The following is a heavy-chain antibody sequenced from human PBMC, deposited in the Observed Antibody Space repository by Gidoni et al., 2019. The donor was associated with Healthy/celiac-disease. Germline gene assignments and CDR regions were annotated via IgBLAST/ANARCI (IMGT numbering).Heavy chain of an antibody. CDR3: ARSLGDSGSYYYYYYMDV. V-gene: IGHV3-7*01. CDR1: GFTFSSYC. D-gene: IGHD1-26*01. J-gene: IGHJ6*03. CDR2: IKQDGSEK. Sequence: EVQLVESGGGLVQPGGSLRLSCAASGFTFSSYCMSWVRQAPGKGLEWVANIKQDGSEKYYVDSVRGGFTISRDNAKNSLYLQMNSLRAEDTAVYYCARSLGDSGSYYYYYYMDVWGKGTTVTVSS.